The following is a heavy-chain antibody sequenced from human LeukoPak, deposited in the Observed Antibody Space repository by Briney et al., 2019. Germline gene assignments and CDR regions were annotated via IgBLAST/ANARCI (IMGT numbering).Heavy chain of an antibody. CDR1: GFTFDDYA. D-gene: IGHD6-19*01. CDR2: ISWNSGSI. J-gene: IGHJ4*02. CDR3: AKDMGPSWLAPDY. Sequence: PGGSLRLSCAASGFTFDDYAMHWVRQAPGKGLEWVSSISWNSGSIGYADSVKGRFTISRDNAKNSLYLQMNSLRAEDTALYYCAKDMGPSWLAPDYWGQGTLVTVSS. V-gene: IGHV3-9*01.